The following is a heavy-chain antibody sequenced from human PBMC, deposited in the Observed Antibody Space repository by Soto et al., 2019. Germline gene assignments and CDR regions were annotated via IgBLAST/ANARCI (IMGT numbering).Heavy chain of an antibody. CDR3: ARAVAAAGYFDY. CDR2: IIPIFGTA. V-gene: IGHV1-69*13. D-gene: IGHD6-13*01. CDR1: GGTFSSYA. Sequence: GASVEVSCKASGGTFSSYAISWVRQAPGQGLEWMGGIIPIFGTANYAQKFQGRVTITADESTSTAYMELSSLRSEDTAVYYCARAVAAAGYFDYWGQGTLVTVSS. J-gene: IGHJ4*02.